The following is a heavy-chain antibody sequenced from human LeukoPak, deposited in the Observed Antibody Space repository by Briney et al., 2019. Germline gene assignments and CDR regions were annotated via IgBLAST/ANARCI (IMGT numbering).Heavy chain of an antibody. V-gene: IGHV1-8*02. CDR2: MNPNSGNT. CDR3: ARDRATRTGDRYYYYYYMDV. D-gene: IGHD7-27*01. Sequence: ASVKVSCKASGYTFTSYGISWVRQAPGQGLEWMGWMNPNSGNTGYAQKFQGRVTMTRDTSISTAYMELSRLRSDDTAVYYCARDRATRTGDRYYYYYYMDVWGKGTTVTVSS. J-gene: IGHJ6*03. CDR1: GYTFTSYG.